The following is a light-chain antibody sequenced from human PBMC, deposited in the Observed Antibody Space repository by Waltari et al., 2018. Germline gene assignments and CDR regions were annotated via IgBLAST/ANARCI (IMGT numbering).Light chain of an antibody. CDR1: QSVSGK. J-gene: IGKJ1*01. CDR2: RAS. V-gene: IGKV3-15*01. Sequence: EIVMTQSPATLSVSPGERATLSCRASQSVSGKLAWYQQKPGQAPRLLISRASTRATGIPARFSGSGSGTDFTLTISSMQSEDFAVYYCQQYHHWKTFGQGTKVEIK. CDR3: QQYHHWKT.